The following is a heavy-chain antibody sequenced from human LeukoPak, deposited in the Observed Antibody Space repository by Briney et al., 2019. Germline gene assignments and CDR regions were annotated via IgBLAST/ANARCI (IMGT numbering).Heavy chain of an antibody. CDR2: IKPKTDGETT. CDR1: GFSFSDAW. D-gene: IGHD2-21*01. V-gene: IGHV3-15*07. J-gene: IGHJ4*02. Sequence: PGGSLRLSCAASGFSFSDAWMNWVRQAPGKGLEWVGRIKPKTDGETTEYAAPVKGRFSISRDDSKNMLYLQMNSLKTEDTAVYYCITPLPYSAQGGQGTLVTVSS. CDR3: ITPLPYSAQ.